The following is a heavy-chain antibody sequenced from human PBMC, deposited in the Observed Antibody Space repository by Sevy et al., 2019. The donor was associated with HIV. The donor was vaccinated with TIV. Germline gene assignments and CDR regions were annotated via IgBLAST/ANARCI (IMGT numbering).Heavy chain of an antibody. J-gene: IGHJ6*02. D-gene: IGHD3-22*01. V-gene: IGHV3-33*01. CDR1: GFTFSSYG. CDR2: IWYAGSNK. Sequence: GGSLRLSCAASGFTFSSYGMHWVRQAPGKGLEWVAVIWYAGSNKYYADSVKGRFTISRDNSKNTLYLQMNSLRAEDTAVYYCARVGGVGYYYDSSGYLYGLDVWGQGTTVTVSS. CDR3: ARVGGVGYYYDSSGYLYGLDV.